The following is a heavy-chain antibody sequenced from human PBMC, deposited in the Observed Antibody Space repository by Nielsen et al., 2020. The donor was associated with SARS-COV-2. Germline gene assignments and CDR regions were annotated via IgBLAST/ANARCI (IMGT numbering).Heavy chain of an antibody. D-gene: IGHD6-6*01. CDR1: GFTFDDYG. J-gene: IGHJ5*02. Sequence: GESLKISCAAPGFTFDDYGMSWVRQAPGKGLEWVSGINWNGGRTGYADSVKGRFTIPRDNAKNSLYLQMNSLRAEDTAVYYCARGHVAARRAGNWFDPWGQGTLVTVSS. V-gene: IGHV3-20*04. CDR2: INWNGGRT. CDR3: ARGHVAARRAGNWFDP.